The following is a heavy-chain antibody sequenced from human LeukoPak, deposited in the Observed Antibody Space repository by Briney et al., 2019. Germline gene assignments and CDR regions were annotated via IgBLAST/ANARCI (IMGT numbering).Heavy chain of an antibody. D-gene: IGHD2-8*01. Sequence: GGPMILCCGAGCISLNYCIVWGRRQAGEGGVEWGTIIPGDSGTRYRPSFEGQVTTSADKSISSAYLQWSTLKASNTTLYYCATSRYCTEGVCYTPRDSWGQGTLVTVSS. CDR3: ATSRYCTEGVCYTPRDS. CDR2: IIPGDSGT. J-gene: IGHJ5*01. V-gene: IGHV5-51*01. CDR1: GCISLNYC.